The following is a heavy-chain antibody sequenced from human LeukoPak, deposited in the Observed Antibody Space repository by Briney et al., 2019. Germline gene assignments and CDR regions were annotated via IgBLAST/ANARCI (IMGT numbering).Heavy chain of an antibody. J-gene: IGHJ4*02. CDR2: IIPILGIA. D-gene: IGHD2-21*02. CDR1: GGTFSSYA. Sequence: SVKVSCKASGGTFSSYAISWVRQAPGQGLERMGRIIPILGIANYAQKFQGSVTITADKSTSTAYMELSRLRSDDTAVYYCARETPGDRGDFDYWGQGTLVTVSS. V-gene: IGHV1-69*04. CDR3: ARETPGDRGDFDY.